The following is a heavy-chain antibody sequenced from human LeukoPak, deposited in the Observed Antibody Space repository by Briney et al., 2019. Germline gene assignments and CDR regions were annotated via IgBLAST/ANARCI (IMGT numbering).Heavy chain of an antibody. CDR2: IYHSGST. J-gene: IGHJ3*02. CDR3: ARAATYYDYVWGSVDAFDI. V-gene: IGHV4-38-2*02. Sequence: SETLSLTCTVSGYSISSGYYWSWIRQPPGKGLEWIGYIYHSGSTYYNPSLKSRATISVDRSKNQFSLKLSSVTAADTAVYYCARAATYYDYVWGSVDAFDIWGQGTMVTVSS. CDR1: GYSISSGYY. D-gene: IGHD3-16*01.